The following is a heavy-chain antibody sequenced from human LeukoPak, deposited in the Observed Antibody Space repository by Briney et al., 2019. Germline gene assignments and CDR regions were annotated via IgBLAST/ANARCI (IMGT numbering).Heavy chain of an antibody. CDR3: AKGGYDYVEIAYFDY. CDR1: GFTFSNYA. V-gene: IGHV3-23*01. D-gene: IGHD5-12*01. CDR2: IIGSSGST. J-gene: IGHJ4*02. Sequence: GGPLRLSCAASGFTFSNYAMSWVRQAPGKGLEWVSVIIGSSGSTFYADSVKGRFTIFRDNSKNTLYLQMNSLRAEDTAVYYCAKGGYDYVEIAYFDYWGQGTLVTVSS.